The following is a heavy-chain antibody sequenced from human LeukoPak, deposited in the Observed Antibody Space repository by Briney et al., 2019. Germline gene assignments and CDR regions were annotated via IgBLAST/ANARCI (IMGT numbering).Heavy chain of an antibody. CDR1: GFTFSDYN. D-gene: IGHD2-2*01. J-gene: IGHJ4*02. V-gene: IGHV3-11*01. CDR2: ISRSGSTK. Sequence: GGSLRLSCAASGFTFSDYNMRWIRQAPGKGLEWVASISRSGSTKYYADSVKGRFTISRDNAKNSLFLQMNSLRAEDTAVYYCANGCSSTTCFLGEFDYWGQGTLVTVSS. CDR3: ANGCSSTTCFLGEFDY.